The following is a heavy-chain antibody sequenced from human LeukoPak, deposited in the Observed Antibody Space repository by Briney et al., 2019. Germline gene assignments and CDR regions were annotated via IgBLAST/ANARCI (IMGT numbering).Heavy chain of an antibody. CDR2: IKQDGSEK. Sequence: GGSLRLSCAASGFTFSSYWMSWDRQAPGKGLEWVANIKQDGSEKYYVDSVKGRFTISRDNAKNSLYLQMNSLRAEDTAVYYCARYDSSGYYYPAPFDYWGQGTLVTVSS. V-gene: IGHV3-7*01. D-gene: IGHD3-22*01. CDR1: GFTFSSYW. CDR3: ARYDSSGYYYPAPFDY. J-gene: IGHJ4*02.